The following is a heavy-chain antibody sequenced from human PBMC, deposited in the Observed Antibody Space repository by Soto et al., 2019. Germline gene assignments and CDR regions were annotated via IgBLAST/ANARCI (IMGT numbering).Heavy chain of an antibody. J-gene: IGHJ4*02. Sequence: ASVKVSCKASGYTFTSYGISWVRQAPGQGLEWMGWISAYNGNTNYAQKLQGRVTMTTDTSTSTAYMELRSLRSDDTAVYYCARVYDFWSGYYREWYFDYWGQGTLVTVSS. CDR3: ARVYDFWSGYYREWYFDY. CDR2: ISAYNGNT. CDR1: GYTFTSYG. V-gene: IGHV1-18*01. D-gene: IGHD3-3*01.